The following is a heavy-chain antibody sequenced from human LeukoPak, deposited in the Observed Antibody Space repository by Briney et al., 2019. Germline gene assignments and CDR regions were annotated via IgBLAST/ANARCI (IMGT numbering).Heavy chain of an antibody. CDR1: GFTFSSYA. CDR2: VNSDGSST. Sequence: GGSLRLSCAASGFTFSSYAMSWVRQAPGKGLVWVSRVNSDGSSTDYADSVKGRFTISRDNAKNTLYLQMDSLRAEDTAVYYCARPSGSTSSNRFDPWGQGTLVTVSS. D-gene: IGHD2-2*01. CDR3: ARPSGSTSSNRFDP. V-gene: IGHV3-74*01. J-gene: IGHJ5*02.